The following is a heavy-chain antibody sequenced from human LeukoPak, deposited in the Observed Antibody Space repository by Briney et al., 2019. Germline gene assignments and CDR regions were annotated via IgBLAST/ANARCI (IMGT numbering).Heavy chain of an antibody. CDR2: MNPNSGNT. D-gene: IGHD6-25*01. CDR1: GYTFTSYD. CDR3: ARAPHSGWVRWFDP. Sequence: GASVKVSCEASGYTFTSYDINWVRQATGQGLEWMGWMNPNSGNTGYAQKFQGRVTMTRNTSISTAYMELSSLRSEGTAVYYCARAPHSGWVRWFDPWGQGTLVTVSS. J-gene: IGHJ5*02. V-gene: IGHV1-8*01.